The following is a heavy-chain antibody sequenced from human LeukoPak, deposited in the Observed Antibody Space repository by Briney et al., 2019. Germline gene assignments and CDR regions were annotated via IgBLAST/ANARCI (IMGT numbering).Heavy chain of an antibody. D-gene: IGHD6-13*01. V-gene: IGHV2-5*02. CDR3: VHRQAEAVDRWFDS. J-gene: IGHJ5*01. Sequence: SGPTLVKPTQTPTLTCTFSGFSLSTSGVSVGWIRQPPGKALEWLGLIYWDDDKRYSPFLRSRLTITKDTSKNRVVLTMTKMDPVDTATYFCVHRQAEAVDRWFDSWGQGTLVTVSS. CDR2: IYWDDDK. CDR1: GFSLSTSGVS.